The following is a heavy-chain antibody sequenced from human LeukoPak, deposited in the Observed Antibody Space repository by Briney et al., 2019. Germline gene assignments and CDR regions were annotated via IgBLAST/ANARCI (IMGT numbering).Heavy chain of an antibody. CDR1: GFTFANYA. CDR3: AKDVRSSGWFEEF. CDR2: ISGSGDNT. V-gene: IGHV3-23*01. J-gene: IGHJ4*02. D-gene: IGHD6-19*01. Sequence: PGGSLRLSCAASGFTFANYAMSRVRQTPGKGLEWVSTISGSGDNTYYADSVKGRFTISRDNSKNTLYLQMNSLRAEDTAIYYCAKDVRSSGWFEEFWGQGTLVTISS.